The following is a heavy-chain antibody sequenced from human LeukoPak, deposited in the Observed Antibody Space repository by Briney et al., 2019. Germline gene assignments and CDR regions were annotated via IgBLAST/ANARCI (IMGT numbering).Heavy chain of an antibody. CDR1: GWSFSGYY. V-gene: IGHV4-34*01. Sequence: SETLSLTCALYGWSFSGYYWSWIRQHPGNGLEGIGEINHSRSSNYNPSLKSRVTISVDTSKNQFSLKLSSVTAADTAVYYCARAPVSDRRGNWFDPWGQGTLVTVSS. CDR2: INHSRSS. J-gene: IGHJ5*02. CDR3: ARAPVSDRRGNWFDP.